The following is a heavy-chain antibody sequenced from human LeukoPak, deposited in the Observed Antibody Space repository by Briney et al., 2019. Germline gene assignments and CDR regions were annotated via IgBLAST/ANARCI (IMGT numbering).Heavy chain of an antibody. CDR1: GGSISSSSYY. D-gene: IGHD3-3*01. CDR2: IYYSGST. V-gene: IGHV4-39*02. CDR3: ARDLYDFWSGSNLNWFDP. Sequence: PSETLSLTCTVSGGSISSSSYYWGWIRQPPGKGLEWIGSIYYSGSTYYNPSLKSRVTISVDTSKNQFSLKLSSVTAADTAVYYCARDLYDFWSGSNLNWFDPWGQGTLVTVSS. J-gene: IGHJ5*02.